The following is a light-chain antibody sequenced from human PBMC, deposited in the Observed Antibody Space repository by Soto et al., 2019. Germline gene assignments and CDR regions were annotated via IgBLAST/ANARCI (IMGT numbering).Light chain of an antibody. Sequence: DIVMTQSPLSLPVTPGEPASNSCRSSQSLLFSNGYNYLDWYLQKPGQSAQLLISVGYDRAYGVPDRFSGSGSGTDCTLKLSSVEAEDVGVYYCMQALQTPWTFGQGTNVDI. CDR2: VGY. CDR1: QSLLFSNGYNY. CDR3: MQALQTPWT. J-gene: IGKJ1*01. V-gene: IGKV2-28*01.